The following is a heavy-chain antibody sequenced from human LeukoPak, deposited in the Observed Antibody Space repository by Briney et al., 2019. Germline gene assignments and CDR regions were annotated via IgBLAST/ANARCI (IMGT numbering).Heavy chain of an antibody. D-gene: IGHD6-19*01. CDR1: GYTFTGYY. J-gene: IGHJ4*02. V-gene: IGHV1-2*02. CDR2: INPNSGGT. CDR3: ARAGGPYSSGWWDYYFDY. Sequence: ASVKVSCKASGYTFTGYYMHWVRQAPGQGLEWMGWINPNSGGTNYAQKFQGRVTMTRDTSISTAYMELSRLRSDDTAVYYCARAGGPYSSGWWDYYFDYWGQGTLVTVSS.